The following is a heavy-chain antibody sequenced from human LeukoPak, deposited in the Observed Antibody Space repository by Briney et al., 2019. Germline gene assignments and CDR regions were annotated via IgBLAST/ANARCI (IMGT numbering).Heavy chain of an antibody. D-gene: IGHD1-26*01. CDR3: ARDRWELLLGFDY. CDR2: ISSSGSTI. Sequence: GGSLRLSCAASGFTFSSYEMNWIRQAPGKGLEWVSYISSSGSTIYYADSVKGRFTISRDNAKNSLYLQMNSLRAEDTAVYYCARDRWELLLGFDYWGQGTLVTVSS. V-gene: IGHV3-48*03. CDR1: GFTFSSYE. J-gene: IGHJ4*02.